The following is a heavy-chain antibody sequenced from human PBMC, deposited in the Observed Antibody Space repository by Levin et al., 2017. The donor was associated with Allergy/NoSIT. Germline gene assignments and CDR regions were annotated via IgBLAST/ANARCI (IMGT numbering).Heavy chain of an antibody. Sequence: SETLSLTCIVSGGSISSSSYYWGWIRQPPGKGLEWIGSIYYSGSTYYNPSLKSRVTISVDTSKNQFSLKLSSVTAADTAVYYCARLGRTTIYFDWLSNYYYYYMDGWGKGTTVTVSS. D-gene: IGHD3-9*01. CDR1: GGSISSSSYY. V-gene: IGHV4-39*01. CDR3: ARLGRTTIYFDWLSNYYYYYMDG. J-gene: IGHJ6*03. CDR2: IYYSGST.